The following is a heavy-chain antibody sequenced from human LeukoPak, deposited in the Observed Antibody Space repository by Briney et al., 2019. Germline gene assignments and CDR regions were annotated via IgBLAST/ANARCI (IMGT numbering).Heavy chain of an antibody. CDR3: ATGGYTWY. CDR2: INNDGSST. J-gene: IGHJ4*02. D-gene: IGHD2-8*02. V-gene: IGHV3-74*01. Sequence: GALRLSCAASGFPFRRFWMDWVRQGSGKGLVWVSHINNDGSSTSYADSVKGRFTISRDNAKNTLYLQMNSLRAEDTAVYYCATGGYTWYWGQGTLVTVSS. CDR1: GFPFRRFW.